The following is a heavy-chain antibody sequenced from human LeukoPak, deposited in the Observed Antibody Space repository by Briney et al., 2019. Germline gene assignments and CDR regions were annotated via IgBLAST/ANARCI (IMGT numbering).Heavy chain of an antibody. CDR2: INTSDGTT. CDR3: ARGADQEFDF. Sequence: GASETVSCKPSGHTFNNQFIHWVRQAPGPGLEWMGMINTSDGTTRTLQKFQGRVTMTRDTSTSTLYMGLSSLRSEDTATYFCARGADQEFDFWGQGTLVTVSA. V-gene: IGHV1-46*02. J-gene: IGHJ4*02. CDR1: GHTFNNQF.